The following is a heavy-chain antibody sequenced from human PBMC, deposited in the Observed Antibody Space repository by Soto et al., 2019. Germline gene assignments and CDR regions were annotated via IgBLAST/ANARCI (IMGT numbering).Heavy chain of an antibody. CDR2: IWYDGSNK. CDR3: ARDREDSYGGGLDV. Sequence: QVQLVESGGGVVQPGRSLRLSCAASGFTFSSYGMHWVRQAPGKGLEWVAVIWYDGSNKYYADSVNGRFTISRDNSKNTLYLQMNSLRAEDTAVYYCARDREDSYGGGLDVWGQGTTVTVSS. D-gene: IGHD5-18*01. CDR1: GFTFSSYG. V-gene: IGHV3-33*01. J-gene: IGHJ6*02.